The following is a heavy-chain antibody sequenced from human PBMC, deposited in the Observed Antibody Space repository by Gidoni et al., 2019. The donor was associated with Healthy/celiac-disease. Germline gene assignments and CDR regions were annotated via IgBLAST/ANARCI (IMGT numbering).Heavy chain of an antibody. D-gene: IGHD6-13*01. J-gene: IGHJ4*02. CDR2: IYYSGST. Sequence: QLQLHESGPGLVKPSETLSHTCTVSGVSISSSSYYWGWIRQPPGKGLEWIGSIYYSGSTYYNPSLKSRVTISVDTSKNQFSLKLSSVTAADTAVYYCARQRTAAGSWLDYWGQGTLVTVSS. CDR1: GVSISSSSYY. CDR3: ARQRTAAGSWLDY. V-gene: IGHV4-39*01.